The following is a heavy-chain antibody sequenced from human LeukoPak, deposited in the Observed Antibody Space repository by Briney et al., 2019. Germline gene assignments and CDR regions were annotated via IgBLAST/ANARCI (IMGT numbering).Heavy chain of an antibody. CDR1: GFAFSTYA. CDR2: ITSDSNTI. D-gene: IGHD2-15*01. CDR3: ARDRMGGSFDY. V-gene: IGHV3-48*01. J-gene: IGHJ4*02. Sequence: GGSLRLSCAASGFAFSTYAMNWVRQAPGKGLEWVSFITSDSNTIYYADSMKGRFTISRDNTENSLYLQMNSLSAEDTAVYYCARDRMGGSFDYWGQGTLVTVSS.